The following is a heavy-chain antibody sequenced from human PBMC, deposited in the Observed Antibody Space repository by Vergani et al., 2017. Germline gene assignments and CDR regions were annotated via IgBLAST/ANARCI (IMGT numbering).Heavy chain of an antibody. V-gene: IGHV1-46*01. CDR3: ARGNYYDSSGYK. CDR2: INPSGGST. Sequence: QVQLVQSGAEVKKPGASVKVSCKASGYTFTSYYMHWVRQAPGQGLEWMGIINPSGGSTSYAQKFQGRVTISVDTSKNQFSLKLSSVTAADTAVYYCARGNYYDSSGYKWGQGTLVTVSS. D-gene: IGHD3-22*01. CDR1: GYTFTSYY. J-gene: IGHJ4*02.